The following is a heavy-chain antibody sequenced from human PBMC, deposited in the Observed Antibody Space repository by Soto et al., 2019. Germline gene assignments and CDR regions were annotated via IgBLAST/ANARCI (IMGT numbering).Heavy chain of an antibody. D-gene: IGHD5-18*01. CDR2: INHSGST. V-gene: IGHV4-34*01. Sequence: QVQLQQWGAGLLKPSETLSLTCAVYGGSFSGYYWSWIRQPPGKGLEWIGEINHSGSTNYNPSLKSRVPLSVDTSKHQFSLQLSSGTAADTAVYYWAGEGGGYSYGLDLGGWLDPWGQGTLVTVSS. CDR3: AGEGGGYSYGLDLGGWLDP. CDR1: GGSFSGYY. J-gene: IGHJ5*02.